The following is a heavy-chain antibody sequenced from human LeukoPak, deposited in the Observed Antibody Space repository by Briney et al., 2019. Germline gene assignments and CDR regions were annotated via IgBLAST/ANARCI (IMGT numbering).Heavy chain of an antibody. CDR1: GFTFSSYA. CDR3: ARDSSDYYRGLFDY. J-gene: IGHJ4*02. D-gene: IGHD4-17*01. Sequence: GGSLRLSCAASGFTFSSYAMHWVRQAPGKGLEWVANIKQDGSEKYYVDSVKGRFTISRDNAKNSLYLQMSSLSAEDTAVYYCARDSSDYYRGLFDYWGQGTLVTVSS. CDR2: IKQDGSEK. V-gene: IGHV3-7*01.